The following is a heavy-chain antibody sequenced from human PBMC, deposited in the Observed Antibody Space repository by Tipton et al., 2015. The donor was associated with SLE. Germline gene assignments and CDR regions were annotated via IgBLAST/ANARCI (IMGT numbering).Heavy chain of an antibody. D-gene: IGHD6-13*01. V-gene: IGHV3-7*05. Sequence: SLRLSCGASGFTFSSYWMSWVRQAPGKGLEWVANIKQDGSEKYYVDSVKGRFTISRDNAKNSLYVEMNSLRVEDTAVYYCARAAELGSSGWYYFDHWGQGTLVIVSS. CDR3: ARAAELGSSGWYYFDH. CDR1: GFTFSSYW. CDR2: IKQDGSEK. J-gene: IGHJ4*02.